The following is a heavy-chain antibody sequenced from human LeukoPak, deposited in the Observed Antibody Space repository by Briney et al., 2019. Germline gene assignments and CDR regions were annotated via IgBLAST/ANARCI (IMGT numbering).Heavy chain of an antibody. CDR2: IKSKSDGGTI. D-gene: IGHD2-21*01. V-gene: IGHV3-15*01. Sequence: GGSLRLSCAASGLSFTNAWRTWVRQAPGKGLEWVGRIKSKSDGGTIDYAAPVKGRFTISRDDSKNTVYLQMNSLKTEDTGVYYCTTSSVHINDYWGQGTLVTVSS. J-gene: IGHJ4*02. CDR3: TTSSVHINDY. CDR1: GLSFTNAW.